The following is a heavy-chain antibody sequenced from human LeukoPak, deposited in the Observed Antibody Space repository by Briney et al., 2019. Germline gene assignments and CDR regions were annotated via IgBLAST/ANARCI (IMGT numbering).Heavy chain of an antibody. CDR2: IYYSGST. CDR1: GGSISSGGYY. D-gene: IGHD5-12*01. V-gene: IGHV4-31*03. CDR3: ARGSGYAGVFDH. J-gene: IGHJ4*02. Sequence: SETLSLTCTVSGGSISSGGYYWSWIRQHPGKGLEWNGYIYYSGSTYYNPSLKSRVTISVDTSKNQFSLKLSSVTAADTVVYYCARGSGYAGVFDHWGQGTLVTVSS.